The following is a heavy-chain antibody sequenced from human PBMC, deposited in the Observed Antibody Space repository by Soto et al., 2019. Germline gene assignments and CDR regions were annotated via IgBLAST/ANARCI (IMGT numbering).Heavy chain of an antibody. Sequence: SETLSLTCTVSGGSISSSNYYWGWIRQPPGKGLEWIETIYYSGHTYYNPSLKSRVTISVDTSKSQFSLKLSSVTAADTAVYYCASLFPPNLSYGMDVWGQGTTVTVSS. D-gene: IGHD1-1*01. CDR2: IYYSGHT. CDR3: ASLFPPNLSYGMDV. CDR1: GGSISSSNYY. V-gene: IGHV4-39*01. J-gene: IGHJ6*02.